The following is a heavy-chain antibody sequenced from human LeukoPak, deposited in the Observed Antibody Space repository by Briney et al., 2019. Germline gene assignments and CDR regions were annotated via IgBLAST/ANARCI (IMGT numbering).Heavy chain of an antibody. Sequence: GGSLRLSCAASGFTFSTFAFSWVRQAPGKGLEWVSAIGTGGSTYYGDSAKGRFTVSRDDSKNTLYLHMSSLRAEDTAIYYCAKDPPHSPFDYWGQGTLVTVSS. J-gene: IGHJ4*02. CDR1: GFTFSTFA. D-gene: IGHD2-15*01. CDR3: AKDPPHSPFDY. CDR2: IGTGGST. V-gene: IGHV3-23*01.